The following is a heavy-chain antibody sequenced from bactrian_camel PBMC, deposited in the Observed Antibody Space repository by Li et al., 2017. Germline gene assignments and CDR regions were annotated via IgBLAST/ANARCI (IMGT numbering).Heavy chain of an antibody. CDR2: INSSGRST. V-gene: IGHV3S40*01. Sequence: VQLVESGGGLVEPGGSLRLSCVASRFTFSNYYMSWVRQAPGKGLEWVLDINSSGRSTNYADSVKGRFTISRDNAKNTLYLQMNNLRPEDTAMYYCAADTSAGCYGDIERLSAHIGQGTQVTVS. J-gene: IGHJ4*01. D-gene: IGHD3*01. CDR1: RFTFSNYY.